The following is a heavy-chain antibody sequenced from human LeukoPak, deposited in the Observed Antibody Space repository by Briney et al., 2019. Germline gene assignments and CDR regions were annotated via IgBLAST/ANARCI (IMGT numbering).Heavy chain of an antibody. J-gene: IGHJ4*02. CDR3: ARDRYYDFWSGSYFDY. Sequence: GGSLRLSCAASGFTFDDYAMHWVRQAPGKGLEWVSGISWNSGSIGYADSVKGRFTISRDNAKNSLYLQMNSLRAEDTAVYYCARDRYYDFWSGSYFDYWGQGTLVTVSS. CDR2: ISWNSGSI. D-gene: IGHD3-3*01. CDR1: GFTFDDYA. V-gene: IGHV3-9*01.